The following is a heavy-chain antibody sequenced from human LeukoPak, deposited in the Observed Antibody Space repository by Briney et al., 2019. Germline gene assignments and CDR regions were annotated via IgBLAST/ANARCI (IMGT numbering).Heavy chain of an antibody. CDR3: AREVGATTTFDY. J-gene: IGHJ4*02. V-gene: IGHV4-59*01. CDR1: GGSISSYY. CDR2: IYYSGST. D-gene: IGHD1-26*01. Sequence: PSETLSLTCTVSGGSISSYYWSWIRQPPGKGLGWIGYIYYSGSTNYNPSLKSRVTISVDTSKNQFSLKLSSVTAADTAVYYCAREVGATTTFDYWGQGTLVTVSS.